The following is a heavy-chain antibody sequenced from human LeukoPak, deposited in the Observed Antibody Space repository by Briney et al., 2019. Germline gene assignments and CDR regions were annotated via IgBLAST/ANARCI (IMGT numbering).Heavy chain of an antibody. J-gene: IGHJ6*02. D-gene: IGHD2-2*01. CDR2: LSPDGSNI. CDR1: DFVFGRYW. V-gene: IGHV3-74*01. CDR3: AREDIVVVPAAMTTPYYYYGMDV. Sequence: GGSLRLSCETSDFVFGRYWMNWVRQAPGKGLVWVSGLSPDGSNIRYADSVKGRFTVSRDNAKNSLYLQMNSLRAEDTAVYYCAREDIVVVPAAMTTPYYYYGMDVWGQGTTVTVSS.